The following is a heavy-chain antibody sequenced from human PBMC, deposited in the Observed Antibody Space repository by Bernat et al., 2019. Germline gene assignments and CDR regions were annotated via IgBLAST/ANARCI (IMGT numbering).Heavy chain of an antibody. D-gene: IGHD6-19*01. Sequence: EVQLLESGGGLVQPGGSLRLSCAASGFTFSSYAMSWVRQAPGKGLEWVSAISGSGGSTYYADSVKGRFTNSRDNSKNTLYLQMNSLRAEDTAVYYCAKDAVAGTGGGPNFDYWGQGTLVTVSS. CDR2: ISGSGGST. J-gene: IGHJ4*02. CDR3: AKDAVAGTGGGPNFDY. CDR1: GFTFSSYA. V-gene: IGHV3-23*01.